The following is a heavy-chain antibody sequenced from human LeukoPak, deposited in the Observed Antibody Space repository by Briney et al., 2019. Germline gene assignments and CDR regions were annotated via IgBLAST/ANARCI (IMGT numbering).Heavy chain of an antibody. Sequence: GGSLRLSCAASGFTFRSYAMGWVRQAPGKGLEWVSAISGSGDSTYYADSVKGRFTISRDNSKNTLFLVINSLRAEDTAVYYCAKPPLGYNWHYASFDYWGQGTQVTVSS. V-gene: IGHV3-23*01. CDR1: GFTFRSYA. D-gene: IGHD1-7*01. CDR2: ISGSGDST. CDR3: AKPPLGYNWHYASFDY. J-gene: IGHJ4*02.